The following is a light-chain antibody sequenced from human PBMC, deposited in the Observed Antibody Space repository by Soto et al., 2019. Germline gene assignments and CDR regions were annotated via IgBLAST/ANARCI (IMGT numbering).Light chain of an antibody. CDR2: DTS. Sequence: DVQMTQSPSSLSAYVGDRVTITCQASHDIGTYLNWYQHNQGKAPTLLIFDTSHLATGVPARFSGTGSDTYFTFTISNLQAEDFAAYYCQQFDSVPLTFGGGT. V-gene: IGKV1-33*01. CDR1: HDIGTY. CDR3: QQFDSVPLT. J-gene: IGKJ4*01.